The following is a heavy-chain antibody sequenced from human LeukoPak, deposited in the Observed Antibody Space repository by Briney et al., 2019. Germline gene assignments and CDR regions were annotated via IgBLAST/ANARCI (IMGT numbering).Heavy chain of an antibody. CDR2: ISLTGLT. Sequence: PSETLSLTCGVSGGSISNTNWWSWVRQPPGQGLEWIGEISLTGLTHYNPSLESRVTVSLDKSKNQLSLKLTSVTAADTAVYYCSRENGAFPPLGYWGQGTLVSVLS. V-gene: IGHV4-4*02. CDR3: SRENGAFPPLGY. CDR1: GGSISNTNW. D-gene: IGHD2-8*01. J-gene: IGHJ4*02.